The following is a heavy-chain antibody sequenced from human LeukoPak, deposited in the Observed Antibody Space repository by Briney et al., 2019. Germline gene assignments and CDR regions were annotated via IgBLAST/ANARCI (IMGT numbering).Heavy chain of an antibody. J-gene: IGHJ4*02. CDR3: ARSYSPDYYDFWSGYSRPFDY. CDR1: GYSISSGYY. CDR2: IYHSGST. D-gene: IGHD3-3*01. V-gene: IGHV4-38-2*02. Sequence: PSETLSLTCTVSGYSISSGYYWCWIRQPPGKGLEWIGSIYHSGSTYYNSSLKSRVTISVDTSKNQFSLKLSSVTAADTAVYYCARSYSPDYYDFWSGYSRPFDYWGQGTLVTVSS.